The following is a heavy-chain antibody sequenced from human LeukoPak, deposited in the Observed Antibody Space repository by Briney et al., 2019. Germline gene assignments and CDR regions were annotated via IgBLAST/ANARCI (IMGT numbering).Heavy chain of an antibody. J-gene: IGHJ3*02. V-gene: IGHV3-7*04. CDR3: ARGGYSYGFDAFDI. D-gene: IGHD5-18*01. CDR2: IKQDGSEK. CDR1: GFTFSSYW. Sequence: GGSLRLPCAASGFTFSSYWMSWVRQAPGKGLEWVADIKQDGSEKYYVDSVKGRFTISRDNAKNSLHLQMNSLRAEDTAVYYCARGGYSYGFDAFDIWGQGTMVTVSS.